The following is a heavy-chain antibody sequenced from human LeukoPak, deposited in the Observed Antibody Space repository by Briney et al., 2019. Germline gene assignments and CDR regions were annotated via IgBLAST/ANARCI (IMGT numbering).Heavy chain of an antibody. J-gene: IGHJ4*02. CDR2: ISGSGGST. V-gene: IGHV3-23*01. CDR1: GFTFSSYA. D-gene: IGHD4-17*01. Sequence: GGSLRLSCAASGFTFSSYAMSWVRQAPGKGLEWVSAISGSGGSTYYADSVKGRFTISRDNSKNTLYLQMNSLRAEDTAVYYCAKYSSLMGYGDYDDYFDYWGQGTLVTVSS. CDR3: AKYSSLMGYGDYDDYFDY.